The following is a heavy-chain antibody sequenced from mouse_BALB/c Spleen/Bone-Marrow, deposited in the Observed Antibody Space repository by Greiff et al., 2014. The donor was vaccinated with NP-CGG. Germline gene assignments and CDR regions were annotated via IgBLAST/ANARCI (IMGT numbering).Heavy chain of an antibody. Sequence: DVKLVESGGDLVKSGGSLKLSCAASGFTFSTYGMSWVRQTPYKRLEWVATISSGGDYTYYLDSVKGRFTISRDNAKNTLYLQMTSLKSEDTAMYYCASQTGTCFAYWAQGTLVTVSA. D-gene: IGHD4-1*01. CDR1: GFTFSTYG. V-gene: IGHV5-6*02. CDR3: ASQTGTCFAY. CDR2: ISSGGDYT. J-gene: IGHJ3*01.